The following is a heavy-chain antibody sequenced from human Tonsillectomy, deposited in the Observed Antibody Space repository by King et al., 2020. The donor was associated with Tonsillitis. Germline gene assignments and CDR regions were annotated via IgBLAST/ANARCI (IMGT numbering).Heavy chain of an antibody. CDR3: ARGLWTHNYYYYYIDV. Sequence: VQLVESGGGVVQPGRSLRLSCGASGFTFSSYGMHWVRQAPGKGLEWVAIISYDGSNEYYADSMKGRFTISRDNSNTTLFLQMSSLRVDETGVYSGARGLWTHNYYYYYIDVWGNGTTVTVSS. V-gene: IGHV3-30*19. J-gene: IGHJ6*03. CDR1: GFTFSSYG. D-gene: IGHD5-18*01. CDR2: ISYDGSNE.